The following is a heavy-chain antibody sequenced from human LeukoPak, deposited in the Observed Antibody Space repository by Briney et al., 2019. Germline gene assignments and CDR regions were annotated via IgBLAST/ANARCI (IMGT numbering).Heavy chain of an antibody. Sequence: GGSLRLSCAASGFTFSSYAMHWVRQTPGKGLEWVAVTSFDGSITFYADSVRGRFTISRDNTKNTLYLQMNSLRAEDTAVYYCAKDGVDTAMVSAFDIWGQGTMVTVSS. CDR1: GFTFSSYA. D-gene: IGHD5-18*01. CDR2: TSFDGSIT. V-gene: IGHV3-30-3*01. J-gene: IGHJ3*02. CDR3: AKDGVDTAMVSAFDI.